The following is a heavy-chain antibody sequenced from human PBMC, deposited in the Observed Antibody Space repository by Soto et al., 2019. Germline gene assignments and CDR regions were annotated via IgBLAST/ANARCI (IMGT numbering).Heavy chain of an antibody. Sequence: GASVKVSCKASGYTFTSYAMHWVRQAPGQRLEWMGWINAGNGNTKYSQKFQGRVTITRDTSASTAYMELSSLRSEDTAVYYCAPVFSWEIDAFDIWGQGTMVTVSS. CDR1: GYTFTSYA. CDR3: APVFSWEIDAFDI. J-gene: IGHJ3*02. D-gene: IGHD1-26*01. V-gene: IGHV1-3*01. CDR2: INAGNGNT.